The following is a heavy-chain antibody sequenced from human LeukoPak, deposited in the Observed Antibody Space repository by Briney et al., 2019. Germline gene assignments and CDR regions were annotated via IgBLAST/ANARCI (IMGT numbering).Heavy chain of an antibody. V-gene: IGHV3-74*01. D-gene: IGHD4-17*01. CDR2: INRDGSST. Sequence: QPGGSLRLSCAASGFTFSSYWMHWVRQAPGKGLVWVSRINRDGSSTSYADSVKGRFTISRDNAKNTLYLQMNSLRVEDTAVYYCARGRLTSSSVTTNSWGQGTLVTVSS. CDR3: ARGRLTSSSVTTNS. J-gene: IGHJ4*02. CDR1: GFTFSSYW.